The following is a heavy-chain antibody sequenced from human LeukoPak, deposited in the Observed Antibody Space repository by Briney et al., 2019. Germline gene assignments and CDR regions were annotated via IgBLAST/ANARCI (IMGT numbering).Heavy chain of an antibody. CDR3: AREAYSSGRAGCFDY. CDR2: IRPGGDII. Sequence: PGGSLRLSCATSGFTFSTSTMHWVRQAPGKGLEYVSAIRPGGDIILYADSMKDRFTISRDNVNSALYLQMGSVTAEDTALYYCAREAYSSGRAGCFDYWGQGALVTVSS. CDR1: GFTFSTST. V-gene: IGHV3-64*02. D-gene: IGHD6-25*01. J-gene: IGHJ4*02.